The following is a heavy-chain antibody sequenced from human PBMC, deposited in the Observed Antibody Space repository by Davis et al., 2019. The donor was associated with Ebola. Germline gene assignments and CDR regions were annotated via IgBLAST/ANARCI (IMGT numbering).Heavy chain of an antibody. CDR2: IWYDGSNS. CDR1: RFTFSNSD. CDR3: ARDPDEGGD. D-gene: IGHD1-14*01. Sequence: GESLKISCAASRFTFSNSDMHWVRQAPGKGLEWVAVIWYDGSNSYYADSVKGRFTISRDNSKNTLYLHMNSLRAEDTALYYCARDPDEGGDWGQGTLVTVSS. J-gene: IGHJ4*02. V-gene: IGHV3-33*01.